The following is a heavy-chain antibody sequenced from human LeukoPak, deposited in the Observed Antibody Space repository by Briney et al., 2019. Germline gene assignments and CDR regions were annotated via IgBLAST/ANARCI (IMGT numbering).Heavy chain of an antibody. Sequence: PSETLSLTCSVSGYSISSGYSWVWIRQPPGKGLEWIGNIYHIGRTHYNPSLKSRVTISVDMSKNQFSLELRSVSAADTAVYFCAREGASGGYDWGWFDSWGRGTLVTVSS. D-gene: IGHD5-12*01. J-gene: IGHJ5*01. CDR2: IYHIGRT. CDR3: AREGASGGYDWGWFDS. CDR1: GYSISSGYS. V-gene: IGHV4-38-2*02.